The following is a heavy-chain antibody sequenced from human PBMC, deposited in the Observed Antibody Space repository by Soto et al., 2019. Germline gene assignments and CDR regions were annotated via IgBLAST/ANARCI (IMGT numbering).Heavy chain of an antibody. CDR1: GFTFSSYA. Sequence: QVQLVESGGGVVQPGRSLRLSCAASGFTFSSYAMHWVRQAPGKGLEWVAVISYDGSNKYYADSVKGRITISRDNSKNPLYLQMNSLRAEDTAVYYGARDIRPHKTANWFHPWGQGTLVTVSS. CDR2: ISYDGSNK. V-gene: IGHV3-30-3*01. CDR3: ARDIRPHKTANWFHP. J-gene: IGHJ5*02. D-gene: IGHD2-2*02.